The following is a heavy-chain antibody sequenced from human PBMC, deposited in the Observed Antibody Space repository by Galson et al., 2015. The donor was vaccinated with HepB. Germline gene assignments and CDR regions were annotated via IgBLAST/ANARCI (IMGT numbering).Heavy chain of an antibody. J-gene: IGHJ4*02. D-gene: IGHD2-21*02. V-gene: IGHV3-23*01. CDR1: GFTFSSYA. CDR2: ISGSGSST. Sequence: SLRLSCAASGFTFSSYAMNWVRQAPGKGLEWVSAISGSGSSTYSADSVKGRFTISRDNSKNTLYLQLNSLRAEDTAVYYCAKAQDPLTAIPGGYWGQGTLVTVSS. CDR3: AKAQDPLTAIPGGY.